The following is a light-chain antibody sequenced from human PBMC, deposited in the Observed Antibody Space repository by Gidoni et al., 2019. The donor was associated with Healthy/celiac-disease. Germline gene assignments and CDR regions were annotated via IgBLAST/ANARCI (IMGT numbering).Light chain of an antibody. CDR3: QQYGSSRT. V-gene: IGKV3-20*01. CDR2: GAS. CDR1: QSVSSSY. Sequence: EVVLTQSPGTLSLSPGERATLSCRASQSVSSSYLAWYQQKPGQAPRLLIYGASSRATGIPDRCSSSGSGTDFTITISRLEPEDVAVYYCQQYGSSRTFGQGTKVEIK. J-gene: IGKJ1*01.